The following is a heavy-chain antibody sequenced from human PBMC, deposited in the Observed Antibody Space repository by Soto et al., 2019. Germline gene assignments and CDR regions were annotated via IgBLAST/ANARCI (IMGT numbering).Heavy chain of an antibody. V-gene: IGHV1-69*06. CDR3: ARGSWFYYYERQGYFDY. CDR2: IIPIFGTA. J-gene: IGHJ4*02. CDR1: GGAFSSYA. D-gene: IGHD3-22*01. Sequence: SVKVSCKASGGAFSSYAISWVRQAPGQGLEWMGGIIPIFGTANYAQKFQGRVTITADKSTSTAYMELSSLRSEDTAVYYCARGSWFYYYERQGYFDYWGQGTLVTVSS.